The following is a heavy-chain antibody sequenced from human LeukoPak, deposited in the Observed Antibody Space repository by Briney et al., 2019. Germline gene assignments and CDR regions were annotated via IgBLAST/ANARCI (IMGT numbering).Heavy chain of an antibody. CDR3: ARRIDYYDSSGYYLGEFDY. J-gene: IGHJ4*02. CDR1: GGSISSYY. CDR2: IYTSGST. V-gene: IGHV4-4*09. Sequence: SETLSLTCTVSGGSISSYYWSWIRQPPGKGLEWIGYIYTSGSTNYNPSLKSRVTISVDTSKNQFSLKLSSVTAADTAVYYCARRIDYYDSSGYYLGEFDYWGQGTLVTVSS. D-gene: IGHD3-22*01.